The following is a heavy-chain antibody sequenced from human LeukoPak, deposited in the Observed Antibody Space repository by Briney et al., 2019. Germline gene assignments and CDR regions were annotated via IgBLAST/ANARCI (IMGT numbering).Heavy chain of an antibody. CDR2: INHSGST. D-gene: IGHD3-16*02. J-gene: IGHJ4*02. V-gene: IGHV4-34*01. Sequence: SETLSLTCAVYGGSFSGYYWSWIRQPPGKGLEWIGEINHSGSTNYNPSLKSRVTISVDTSKNQFSLKLSSVTAADTAVYYCARQGRDYVWGSYRYGIDYWGQGTLVTVSS. CDR3: ARQGRDYVWGSYRYGIDY. CDR1: GGSFSGYY.